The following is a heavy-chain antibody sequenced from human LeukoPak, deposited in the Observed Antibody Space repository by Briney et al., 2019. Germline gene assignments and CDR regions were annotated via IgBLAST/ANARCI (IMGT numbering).Heavy chain of an antibody. CDR2: IYSSGNS. D-gene: IGHD3-16*01. V-gene: IGHV4-39*01. CDR1: GDSITTNSYW. Sequence: PSETLSPTCCIAGDSITTNSYWWGWISQSRRKGLEWIGRIYSSGNSYYNPSLKTRATISQDTSKNQYSLRLTSVTAADTAIYYCARRGIWDLQIGNWFDPWGQGILVIVSS. CDR3: ARRGIWDLQIGNWFDP. J-gene: IGHJ5*02.